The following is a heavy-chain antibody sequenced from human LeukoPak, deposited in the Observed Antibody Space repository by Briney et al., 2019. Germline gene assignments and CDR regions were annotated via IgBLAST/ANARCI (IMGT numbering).Heavy chain of an antibody. CDR1: GFTFSSYG. CDR2: IWYDGSNK. Sequence: GGSLRLSCAASGFTFSSYGMHWVRQAPGKGLEWVAVIWYDGSNKYYADSVKGRFTISRDNSKNTLYLQMNSLRAEDTAVYYCARGTTDYLGMDVWGQGTTVTVSS. V-gene: IGHV3-33*01. CDR3: ARGTTDYLGMDV. D-gene: IGHD4-17*01. J-gene: IGHJ6*02.